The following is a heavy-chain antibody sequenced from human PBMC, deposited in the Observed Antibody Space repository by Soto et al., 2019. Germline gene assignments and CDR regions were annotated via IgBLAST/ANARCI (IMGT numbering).Heavy chain of an antibody. CDR3: ARVPADLVAILYIYPQDGREHMSDMDV. CDR2: ISFDGSNK. J-gene: IGHJ6*02. CDR1: GFTFSYYP. V-gene: IGHV3-30-3*01. Sequence: HLVQSGGGVVQPGRSLRLSCAASGFTFSYYPMHWVRQAPGKGLEWVAVISFDGSNKYYADSVKGRFTISRDNSKNPLYLQMNDLRSEDTAVYYCARVPADLVAILYIYPQDGREHMSDMDVWGQGTTVTVSS. D-gene: IGHD5-12*01.